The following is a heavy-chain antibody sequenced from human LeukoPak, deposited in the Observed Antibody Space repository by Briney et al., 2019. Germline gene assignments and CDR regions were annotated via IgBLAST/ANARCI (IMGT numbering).Heavy chain of an antibody. Sequence: GRSLRLTCAVSGFTFSDYYMSWIRQAPGKGLEWVSYISSSSSYTNYADSVKGRFTISRDNAKNSLYLQMNSLRAEDTAVYYCARDGDYDYVWGSYRSYYFDYWGQGTLVTVSS. D-gene: IGHD3-16*02. CDR3: ARDGDYDYVWGSYRSYYFDY. V-gene: IGHV3-11*05. CDR1: GFTFSDYY. J-gene: IGHJ4*02. CDR2: ISSSSSYT.